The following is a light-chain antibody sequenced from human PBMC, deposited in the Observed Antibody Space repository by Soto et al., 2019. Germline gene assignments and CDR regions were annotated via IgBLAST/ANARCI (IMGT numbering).Light chain of an antibody. CDR2: GAS. J-gene: IGKJ4*01. CDR3: QQYNSWPLT. V-gene: IGKV3-15*01. Sequence: EIVMTQSPATLSVSPGERATLSCRASQSVRSNLAWYQQTPVQAPRLLIYGASNRATGIPARFSGGGSGTEFTLTIRSLQSEDCAVYYCQQYNSWPLTFGGGTKVEIK. CDR1: QSVRSN.